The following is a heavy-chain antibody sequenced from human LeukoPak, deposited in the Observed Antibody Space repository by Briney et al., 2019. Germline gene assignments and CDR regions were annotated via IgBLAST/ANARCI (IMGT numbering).Heavy chain of an antibody. CDR1: GESLSKYY. CDR2: INHRGST. V-gene: IGHV4-34*01. J-gene: IGHJ4*02. D-gene: IGHD1-26*01. CDR3: ASSVGSTDY. Sequence: PPETLSLTCAVYGESLSKYYWTWIRQSPGKGLEWIGEINHRGSTNLNPSLKSRVTLSVDTSKHQFSLKLTSVTAADAAVYYCASSVGSTDYWGQGTLVTVSS.